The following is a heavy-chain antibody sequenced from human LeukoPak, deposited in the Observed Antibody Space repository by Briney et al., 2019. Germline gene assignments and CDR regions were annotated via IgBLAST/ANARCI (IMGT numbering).Heavy chain of an antibody. CDR2: IKSDGSST. CDR3: AREGPDYYDSSGYPNFDY. Sequence: PGGSLRLSCAASGFTFSSYWMHWVRHAPGKGLVWVSRIKSDGSSTRYADSVTGRFTISRDNAKTTLYLQMNSLRAEDTAVYYCAREGPDYYDSSGYPNFDYWGQGTLVTVSS. V-gene: IGHV3-74*01. CDR1: GFTFSSYW. D-gene: IGHD3-22*01. J-gene: IGHJ4*02.